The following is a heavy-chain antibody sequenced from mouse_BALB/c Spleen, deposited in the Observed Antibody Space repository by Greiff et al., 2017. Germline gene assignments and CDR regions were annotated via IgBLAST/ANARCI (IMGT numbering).Heavy chain of an antibody. CDR2: INPSNGGT. CDR3: TKRAGGYYVYFDY. CDR1: GYTFTSYY. D-gene: IGHD2-3*01. Sequence: VQLQQPGAELVKPGASVKLSCKASGYTFTSYYMYWVKQRPGQGLEWIGGINPSNGGTNFNEKFKSKATLTVDKSSSTAYMQLSSLTSEDSAVYYCTKRAGGYYVYFDYWGQGTTLTVSS. J-gene: IGHJ2*01. V-gene: IGHV1S81*02.